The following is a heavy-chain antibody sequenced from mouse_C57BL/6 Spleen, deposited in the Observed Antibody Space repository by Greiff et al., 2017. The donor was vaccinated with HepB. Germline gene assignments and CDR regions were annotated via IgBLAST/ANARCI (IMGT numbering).Heavy chain of an antibody. Sequence: SGYSLTDYNMNWVKQSNGESLEWIGVIIHNYGTTSYNQKFKGKATLTVDQSSSTAYMQLNSLTSEDSAVNYCARSGLRYAMDYWGQGTSVTVAS. D-gene: IGHD2-4*01. CDR3: ARSGLRYAMDY. V-gene: IGHV1-39*01. J-gene: IGHJ4*01. CDR1: GYSLTDYN. CDR2: IIHNYGTT.